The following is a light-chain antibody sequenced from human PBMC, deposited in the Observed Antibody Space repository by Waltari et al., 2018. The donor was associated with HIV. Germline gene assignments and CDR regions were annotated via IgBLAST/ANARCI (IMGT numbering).Light chain of an antibody. J-gene: IGLJ3*02. V-gene: IGLV8-61*01. Sequence: QTVVTQEPSLSVSPGGTVTLTCCLTSGSVSTNNYPGWYQETPGRAPRILIYNINIRSSGVPGRCPGAVLGNKASLTNAGAQTEDESDYYCVVYLGRSIYVFGGGTKLTVL. CDR3: VVYLGRSIYV. CDR1: SGSVSTNNY. CDR2: NIN.